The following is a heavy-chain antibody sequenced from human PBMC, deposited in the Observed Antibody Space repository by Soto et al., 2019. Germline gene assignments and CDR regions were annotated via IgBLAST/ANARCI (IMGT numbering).Heavy chain of an antibody. J-gene: IGHJ5*02. D-gene: IGHD3-3*01. Sequence: ASVNGSWKSAGYTFTSYGISWVRQAPGQGLEWMGWISAYNGNTNYAQKLQGRVTMTTDTSTSTAYMELRSLRSDDTAVYYCARVRTWSGSHRWFDPWGQGTLVTVSS. CDR2: ISAYNGNT. CDR3: ARVRTWSGSHRWFDP. CDR1: GYTFTSYG. V-gene: IGHV1-18*01.